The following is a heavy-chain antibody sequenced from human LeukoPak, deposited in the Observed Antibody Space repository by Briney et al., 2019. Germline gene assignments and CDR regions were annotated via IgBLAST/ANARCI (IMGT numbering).Heavy chain of an antibody. D-gene: IGHD2-2*01. CDR3: ARESCSSTSCSDAFDI. Sequence: GASVKVSCKASGYTFTGYCMHWVRQAPGQGLEWTGWINPNSGGTNYAQKFQGRVTMTRDTSISTAYMELSRLRSDDTAVYYCARESCSSTSCSDAFDIWGQGTMVTVSS. CDR1: GYTFTGYC. CDR2: INPNSGGT. J-gene: IGHJ3*02. V-gene: IGHV1-2*02.